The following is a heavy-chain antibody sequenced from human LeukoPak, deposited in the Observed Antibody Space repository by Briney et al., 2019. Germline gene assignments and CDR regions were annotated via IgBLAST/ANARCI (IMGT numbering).Heavy chain of an antibody. CDR1: GGSISSGASD. CDR2: INPSGST. J-gene: IGHJ2*01. Sequence: SETLSLTCTVSGGSISSGASDWGWIRQHPKRGLEWVGYINPSGSTYYNPSLGSRVTMSVDTSKNQFSLKLSSVTAADSAVYYCARAARQGFTMIVVPFFYFDLWGRGTLVTVSS. V-gene: IGHV4-31*03. D-gene: IGHD3-22*01. CDR3: ARAARQGFTMIVVPFFYFDL.